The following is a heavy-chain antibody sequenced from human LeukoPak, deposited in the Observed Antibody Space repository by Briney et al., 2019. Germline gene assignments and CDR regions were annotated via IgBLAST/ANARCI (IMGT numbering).Heavy chain of an antibody. J-gene: IGHJ4*02. CDR2: IYYTGST. CDR1: GGSISSSSHF. V-gene: IGHV4-39*01. CDR3: ARLDNWNGYYFDY. Sequence: SETLSLTCTVSGGSISSSSHFWGWIRQPPGKGLEWIGSIYYTGSTYYNSSLKSRLTISVETSKNQFSLKLSSVTAADTAVFYCARLDNWNGYYFDYWGQGTLVTVSS. D-gene: IGHD1-20*01.